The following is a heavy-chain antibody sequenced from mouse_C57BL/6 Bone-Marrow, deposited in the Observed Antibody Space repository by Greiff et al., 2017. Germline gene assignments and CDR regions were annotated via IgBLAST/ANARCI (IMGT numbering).Heavy chain of an antibody. D-gene: IGHD1-1*01. CDR3: ARRGVVGYFDY. CDR1: GYAFTSSW. CDR2: IYPGNGGT. V-gene: IGHV1-82*01. J-gene: IGHJ2*01. Sequence: QVQLQQSGPELVKPGASVKMSCKASGYAFTSSWMNWVKQRPGKGLEWIGGIYPGNGGTSYNGKFKGKATLTADTSSSTAYMQLSSLTSEDSAVYFCARRGVVGYFDYWGKGTTLTVSS.